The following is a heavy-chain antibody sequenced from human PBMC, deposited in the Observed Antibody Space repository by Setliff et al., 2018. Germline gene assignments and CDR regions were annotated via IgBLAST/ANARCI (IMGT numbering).Heavy chain of an antibody. J-gene: IGHJ6*03. Sequence: SVKVSCKASGGTFSSYGVTWVRQAPGQGLEWMGRTIPIFGSTNYAQQFQGRVTIITDESTSTAYMELTSLRTEDTAVYYCAREGVDTRSSTDYRYYMDVWGKGTTVTVSS. CDR1: GGTFSSYG. CDR2: TIPIFGST. V-gene: IGHV1-69*05. CDR3: AREGVDTRSSTDYRYYMDV. D-gene: IGHD5-18*01.